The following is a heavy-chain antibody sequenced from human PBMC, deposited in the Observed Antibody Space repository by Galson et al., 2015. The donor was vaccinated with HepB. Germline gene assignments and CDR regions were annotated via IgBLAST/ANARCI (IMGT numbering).Heavy chain of an antibody. CDR3: ARAEDSSGYYRDY. V-gene: IGHV1-69*06. CDR1: GGTFSSYA. Sequence: SVKVSCKASGGTFSSYAISWVRQAPGQGLGWMGGIIPIFGTANYAQKFQGRVTITADKSTSTAYMELSSLRSEDTAVYYCARAEDSSGYYRDYWGQGTLVTVSS. CDR2: IIPIFGTA. J-gene: IGHJ4*02. D-gene: IGHD3-22*01.